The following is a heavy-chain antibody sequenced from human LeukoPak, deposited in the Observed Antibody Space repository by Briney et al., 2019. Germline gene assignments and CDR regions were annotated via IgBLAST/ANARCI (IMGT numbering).Heavy chain of an antibody. CDR3: ARESGSVTSEVDFDY. D-gene: IGHD4-17*01. CDR2: ISYDGSNK. CDR1: GFTFSSYA. Sequence: GGSLRLSCAASGFTFSSYAMHWVRQAPGKGLEWVAVISYDGSNKYYADSVKGRLTISRDNSKNTLYLQMNSLRAEDTAVYYCARESGSVTSEVDFDYWGQGTLVTVSS. J-gene: IGHJ4*02. V-gene: IGHV3-30*04.